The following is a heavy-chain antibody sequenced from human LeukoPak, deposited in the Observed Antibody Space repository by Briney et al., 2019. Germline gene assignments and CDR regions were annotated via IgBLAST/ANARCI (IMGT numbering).Heavy chain of an antibody. J-gene: IGHJ4*02. CDR1: GYTFTSSG. CDR3: ARGQIRVSSARNGGPGSYYFDY. Sequence: ASVKVSCKASGYTFTSSGISWVRQAPGQGLEWMGWISAYNGNTNYAQKLQGRVTMTTDTSTSTAYMELRSLRSDDTAVYYCARGQIRVSSARNGGPGSYYFDYWGQGTLVTVSS. D-gene: IGHD1-26*01. CDR2: ISAYNGNT. V-gene: IGHV1-18*01.